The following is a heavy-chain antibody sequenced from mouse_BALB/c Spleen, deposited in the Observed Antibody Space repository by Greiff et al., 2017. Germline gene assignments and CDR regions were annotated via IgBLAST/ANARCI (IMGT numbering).Heavy chain of an antibody. CDR3: ARGWNGYDPWFAY. J-gene: IGHJ3*01. Sequence: LVKTGASVKISCKASGYSFTGYYMHWVKQSHGKSLEWIGYISCYNGATSYNQKFKGKATFTVDTSSSTAYMQFNSLTSEDSAVYYCARGWNGYDPWFAYWGQGTLVTVSA. CDR2: ISCYNGAT. D-gene: IGHD2-2*01. V-gene: IGHV1S34*01. CDR1: GYSFTGYY.